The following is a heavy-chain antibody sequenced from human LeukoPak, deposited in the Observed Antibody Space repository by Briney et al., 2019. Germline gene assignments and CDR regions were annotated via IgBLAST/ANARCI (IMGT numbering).Heavy chain of an antibody. D-gene: IGHD2-2*01. CDR1: RFTLSSYW. Sequence: SGGSLRLSCAVSRFTLSSYWMHWVRQAPGKGLVWVSRFNSDGRSTTYTDSVKGRFTISRDNAKNTLYLQMNSLRAEDTAVYYCAKDGRAVVPYRGYFDYWGQGTLVTVSS. V-gene: IGHV3-74*01. CDR3: AKDGRAVVPYRGYFDY. J-gene: IGHJ4*02. CDR2: FNSDGRST.